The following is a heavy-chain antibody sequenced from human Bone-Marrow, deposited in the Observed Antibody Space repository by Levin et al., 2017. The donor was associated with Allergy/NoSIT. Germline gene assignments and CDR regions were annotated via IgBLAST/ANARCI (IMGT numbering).Heavy chain of an antibody. J-gene: IGHJ4*02. CDR1: GFTFSNSD. D-gene: IGHD3-10*01. CDR2: ISDDGSDK. Sequence: GGSLRLSCAASGFTFSNSDIHWLRQPPGKGLEWVALISDDGSDKYYADSVKGRFTLSRDNANNTLYLQMNGLRADDTAFYYCAKVRRRWPSYYFDYWGPGTLVTVSS. CDR3: AKVRRRWPSYYFDY. V-gene: IGHV3-30*18.